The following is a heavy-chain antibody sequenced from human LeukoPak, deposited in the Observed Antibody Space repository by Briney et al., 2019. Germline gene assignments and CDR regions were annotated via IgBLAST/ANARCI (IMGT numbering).Heavy chain of an antibody. CDR2: SSSSSSTI. V-gene: IGHV3-48*01. J-gene: IGHJ4*02. CDR1: GFTFRTYS. CDR3: ACGSIGALVRLQLFDY. D-gene: IGHD1-1*01. Sequence: PGGSLRLSCAASGFTFRTYSMNWVRQAPGKGLEWVSYSSSSSSTIYYADSVKGRFTISRDNARNSLDLLMNSLRGEDTAVYYCACGSIGALVRLQLFDYWGQGTVVTVSS.